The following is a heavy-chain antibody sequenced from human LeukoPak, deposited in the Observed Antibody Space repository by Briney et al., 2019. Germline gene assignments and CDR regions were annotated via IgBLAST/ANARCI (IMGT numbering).Heavy chain of an antibody. D-gene: IGHD2-15*01. CDR1: GFTFSSYE. V-gene: IGHV3-48*03. CDR2: ISSSGSTI. Sequence: PGGSLRLSCAASGFTFSSYEMNWVRQAPGKGLEWVSYISSSGSTIYYADSVKGRFTISRDNAKNSLYLQMNSLRAEDTAVYYCARDRGVVAAYDAFDIWGQGTMVTVSS. CDR3: ARDRGVVAAYDAFDI. J-gene: IGHJ3*02.